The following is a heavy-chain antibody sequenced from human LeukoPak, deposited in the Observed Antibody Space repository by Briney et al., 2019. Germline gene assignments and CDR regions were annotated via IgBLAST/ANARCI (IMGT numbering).Heavy chain of an antibody. V-gene: IGHV1-18*01. CDR2: ISAYNGNT. Sequence: ASVKVSCKASGYTFTSYGISWVRQAPGQGLEWMGWISAYNGNTNYAQKLQGRVTMTTDTSTSTAYMELRSLRSDDTAVYYCAKGTTTLVVTKIDYWGQGTLVTVSS. CDR3: AKGTTTLVVTKIDY. D-gene: IGHD4-23*01. CDR1: GYTFTSYG. J-gene: IGHJ4*02.